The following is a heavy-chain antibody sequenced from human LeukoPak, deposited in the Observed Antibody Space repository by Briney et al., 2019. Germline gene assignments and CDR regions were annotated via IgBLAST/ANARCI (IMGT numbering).Heavy chain of an antibody. D-gene: IGHD6-13*01. CDR3: ARAQLAWDAAN. Sequence: GGSLRLSCAASGFTFTTYWMSWVRQAPGKGLEWVANIKQDGTEKYYVDSVKGRFTISRDNAKNSLYLQMNSLRVEDTAVYYCARAQLAWDAANWGQGTLVTVSS. V-gene: IGHV3-7*04. CDR1: GFTFTTYW. J-gene: IGHJ4*02. CDR2: IKQDGTEK.